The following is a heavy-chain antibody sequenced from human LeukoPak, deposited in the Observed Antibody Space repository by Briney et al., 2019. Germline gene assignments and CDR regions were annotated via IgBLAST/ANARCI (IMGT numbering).Heavy chain of an antibody. J-gene: IGHJ6*02. CDR2: IKQDGSEK. CDR1: GFTFSSYW. V-gene: IGHV3-7*01. Sequence: GGSLRLSCAASGFTFSSYWMSWVRQAPGKGLEWVANIKQDGSEKYYVDSVKGRFTISRDNAKNSLYLQMNSLRAEDTAVYYCARGEYSSVYYYHGMDVWGQGTTVTVSS. D-gene: IGHD5-18*01. CDR3: ARGEYSSVYYYHGMDV.